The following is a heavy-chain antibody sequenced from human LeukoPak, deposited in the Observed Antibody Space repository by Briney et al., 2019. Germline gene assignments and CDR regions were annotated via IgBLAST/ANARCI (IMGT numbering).Heavy chain of an antibody. CDR1: GFTFGTYE. CDR2: ISISGSTI. CDR3: ARVHYFYGGNSEVYFDY. D-gene: IGHD4-23*01. J-gene: IGHJ4*02. Sequence: GGSLRLSCAASGFTFGTYEMNWVRQAPGKGLEWVSYISISGSTIYYADSVKGRFTISRDNAKNSLYLQMNSLRAEDTAVYYCARVHYFYGGNSEVYFDYWGQGTLATVSS. V-gene: IGHV3-48*03.